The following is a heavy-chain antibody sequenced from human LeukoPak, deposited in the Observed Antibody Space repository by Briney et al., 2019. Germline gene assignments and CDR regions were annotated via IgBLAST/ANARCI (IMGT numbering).Heavy chain of an antibody. CDR2: VYYSGST. CDR1: GDSVSSNNYY. D-gene: IGHD3-22*01. Sequence: SETLSLTCTVSGDSVSSNNYYWSWIRQPPGKGLEWIGYVYYSGSTNYNPSLKSRVTISVDTSKNQFSLKLSSVTAADAAMYYCARLYYDSSGQYYFDYWGQGTLVTVSS. J-gene: IGHJ4*02. CDR3: ARLYYDSSGQYYFDY. V-gene: IGHV4-61*01.